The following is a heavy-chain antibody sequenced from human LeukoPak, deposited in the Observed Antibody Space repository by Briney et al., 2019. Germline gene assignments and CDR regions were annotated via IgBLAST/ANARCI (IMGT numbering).Heavy chain of an antibody. Sequence: GGSQRLSCTSSGFTFANAWMNWVRQAPGKGLEWVSAISSSGGSTYYADSVKGRFTISRENSNNTLYLQMNSLRAEDTAVYYCAKGTMDGGQYYYDSSGGQGTLVTVSS. CDR2: ISSSGGST. J-gene: IGHJ4*02. CDR1: GFTFANAW. CDR3: AKGTMDGGQYYYDSS. V-gene: IGHV3-23*01. D-gene: IGHD3-22*01.